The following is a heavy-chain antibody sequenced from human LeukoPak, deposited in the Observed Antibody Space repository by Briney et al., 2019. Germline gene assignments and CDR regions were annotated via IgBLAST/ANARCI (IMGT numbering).Heavy chain of an antibody. CDR1: GGSISSYY. D-gene: IGHD1-1*01. V-gene: IGHV4-59*08. J-gene: IGHJ5*02. Sequence: PSETLSLTCTVSGGSISSYYWSWIRQPPGKGLEWIGYIYYSGSTNYNPSLKSRVTISVDTSKNQFSLKLSSVTAADTAVYYCARQGPWKQENWFDPWGQGTLVTVSS. CDR3: ARQGPWKQENWFDP. CDR2: IYYSGST.